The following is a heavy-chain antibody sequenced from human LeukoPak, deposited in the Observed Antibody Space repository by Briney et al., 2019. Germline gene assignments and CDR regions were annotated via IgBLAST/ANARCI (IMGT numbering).Heavy chain of an antibody. CDR2: IKQDGSEK. CDR3: ARGGLQIAVARQRSYYYYYMDV. V-gene: IGHV3-7*01. Sequence: GGSLRLSCAASGFTFSNAWMSWVRQAPGKGLEWVANIKQDGSEKYYVDSVKGRFTISRDNAKNSLYLQMNSLRAEDTAVYYCARGGLQIAVARQRSYYYYYMDVWGKGTTVTVSS. D-gene: IGHD6-19*01. CDR1: GFTFSNAW. J-gene: IGHJ6*03.